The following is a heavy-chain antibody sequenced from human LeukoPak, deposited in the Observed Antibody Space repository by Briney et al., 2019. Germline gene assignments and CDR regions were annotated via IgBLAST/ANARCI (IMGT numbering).Heavy chain of an antibody. CDR2: LYSGGTT. J-gene: IGHJ4*02. CDR3: ARQVGAITLFEH. CDR1: GVSVSSSY. V-gene: IGHV3-53*01. Sequence: GGSLRLSCAASGVSVSSSYVSSVRQAPGKGLEWVSDLYSGGTTYYADSVKGRFTISRDNSKNTLYLQMNSLRVEHTAVYYCARQVGAITLFEHWGQGTLVTVSS. D-gene: IGHD1-26*01.